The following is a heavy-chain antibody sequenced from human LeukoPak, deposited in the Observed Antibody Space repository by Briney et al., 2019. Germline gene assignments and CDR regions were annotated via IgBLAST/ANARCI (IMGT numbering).Heavy chain of an antibody. Sequence: GGSLRLSCAASGFTFSSYGMHWIRQAPGKGLEWVSYISSSGSTIYYADSVKGRFTISRDNAKNSLYLQMNSLRAEDTAVYYCAREKGSRIWFGEFDAFDIWGQGTMVTVSS. V-gene: IGHV3-48*04. D-gene: IGHD3-10*01. J-gene: IGHJ3*02. CDR3: AREKGSRIWFGEFDAFDI. CDR2: ISSSGSTI. CDR1: GFTFSSYG.